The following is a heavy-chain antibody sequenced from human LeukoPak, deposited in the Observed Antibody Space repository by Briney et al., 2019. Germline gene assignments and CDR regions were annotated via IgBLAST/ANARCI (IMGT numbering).Heavy chain of an antibody. CDR2: INLDGSVI. CDR3: ATSDDSSGSD. V-gene: IGHV3-7*01. D-gene: IGHD3-22*01. Sequence: GSLRLSCAASGFTFSGYWVSWVRQAPGKGLEWVANINLDGSVIHYVDSAKGRFTISRDNAKNSLYLQMNYLRAEDTAFYYCATSDDSSGSDWGQGTLVTVSS. J-gene: IGHJ4*02. CDR1: GFTFSGYW.